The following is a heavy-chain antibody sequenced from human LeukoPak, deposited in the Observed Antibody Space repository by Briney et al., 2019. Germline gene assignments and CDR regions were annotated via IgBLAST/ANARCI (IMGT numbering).Heavy chain of an antibody. CDR2: ISYDGSNK. CDR1: GFTFSSYA. Sequence: TGGSLRLSCAASGFTFSSYAMHWVRQAPGKGLEWVAVISYDGSNKYYADSVKGRFTISRDNSKNTLYLQMNSLRAADTAVYYCAKSNGYGLVDIWGQGTMVTVSS. V-gene: IGHV3-30*04. J-gene: IGHJ3*02. CDR3: AKSNGYGLVDI. D-gene: IGHD3-10*01.